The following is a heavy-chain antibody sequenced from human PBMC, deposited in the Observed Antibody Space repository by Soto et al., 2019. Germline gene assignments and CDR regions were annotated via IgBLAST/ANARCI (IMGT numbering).Heavy chain of an antibody. Sequence: SETLSLTCTISGGFVNSDTHSWSWIRQTPGKRLEWIGFIYSGGSTKNPSLRSRVTMSVDTSKNQFSLKLRSVIVADTAVYHCARFVRSCSATTCSTRADVWGQGITVTVSS. V-gene: IGHV4-61*01. CDR3: ARFVRSCSATTCSTRADV. D-gene: IGHD2-2*01. CDR1: GGFVNSDTHS. CDR2: IYSGGST. J-gene: IGHJ6*02.